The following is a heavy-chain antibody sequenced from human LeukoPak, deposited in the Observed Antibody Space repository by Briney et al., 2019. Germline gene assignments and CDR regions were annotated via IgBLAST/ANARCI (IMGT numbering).Heavy chain of an antibody. CDR3: AKDQRYYDSSGYPPSDY. Sequence: GGSLRLSCGASGFTFSSYGMHWVRQAPGKGLEWVAFIRYDGSNKYYADSVKGRFTISRDNSKNTLYLQMNSLRAEDTAVYYCAKDQRYYDSSGYPPSDYWGQGTLVTVSS. J-gene: IGHJ4*02. D-gene: IGHD3-22*01. CDR2: IRYDGSNK. CDR1: GFTFSSYG. V-gene: IGHV3-30*02.